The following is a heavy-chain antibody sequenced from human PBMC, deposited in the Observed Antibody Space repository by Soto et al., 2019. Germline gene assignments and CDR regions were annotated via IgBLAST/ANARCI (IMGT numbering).Heavy chain of an antibody. J-gene: IGHJ4*02. Sequence: PSETLSLTCAVSGGSISSSKWWSWVRQPPEKGLEWIGEIYHGGSTNSNPSLKSRVTMSVDKSKNQFSLNLSSVTAADTAVYYCARVSELRSFDNWGQETQVTVSS. CDR1: GGSISSSKW. CDR2: IYHGGST. CDR3: ARVSELRSFDN. V-gene: IGHV4-4*02.